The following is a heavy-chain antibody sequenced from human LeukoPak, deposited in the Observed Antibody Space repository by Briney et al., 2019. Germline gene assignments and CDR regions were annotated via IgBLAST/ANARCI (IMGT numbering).Heavy chain of an antibody. Sequence: PGGSLRLSCAASGFTVSSNYVSWVRQAPGKGLEWVSVIYSGGSTYYADSVKGRFTTSRDNSKNTLYLQMNSLRAEDAAVYYCARELSTPVHAFDIWGQGTMVTVSS. CDR1: GFTVSSNY. V-gene: IGHV3-53*01. CDR3: ARELSTPVHAFDI. CDR2: IYSGGST. D-gene: IGHD3-10*01. J-gene: IGHJ3*02.